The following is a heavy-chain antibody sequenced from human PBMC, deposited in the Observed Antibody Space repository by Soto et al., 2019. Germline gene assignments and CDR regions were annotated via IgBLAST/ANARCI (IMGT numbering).Heavy chain of an antibody. J-gene: IGHJ3*02. CDR2: IWYDRSNK. CDR1: GFTFSSYG. D-gene: IGHD2-2*01. V-gene: IGHV3-33*01. CDR3: ARDEEDIVVVPAALSSYAFDI. Sequence: QVQLVESGGGVVQPGRSLRLSCAASGFTFSSYGMHWVRQAAGKGLEWVAVIWYDRSNKYYADSVKGRFTISRDNSKNTLYLQMNSLRAEDTAVYYCARDEEDIVVVPAALSSYAFDIWGQGTMVTVSS.